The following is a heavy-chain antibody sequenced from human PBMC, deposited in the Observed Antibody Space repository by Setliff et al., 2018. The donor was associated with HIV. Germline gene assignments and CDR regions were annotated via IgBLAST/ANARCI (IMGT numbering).Heavy chain of an antibody. CDR1: GFTFSDYY. CDR2: ISSSGGVK. J-gene: IGHJ4*02. V-gene: IGHV3-11*01. D-gene: IGHD3-22*01. CDR3: ARNSPFPPSSGAHFNF. Sequence: PGGSLRLSCAASGFTFSDYYMSWIRQAPGKGLEWISYISSSGGVKYYADSVKGRFTISLDTSVNTAFLQISDLKTEDTAVYYCARNSPFPPSSGAHFNFWGPGTLVTVSS.